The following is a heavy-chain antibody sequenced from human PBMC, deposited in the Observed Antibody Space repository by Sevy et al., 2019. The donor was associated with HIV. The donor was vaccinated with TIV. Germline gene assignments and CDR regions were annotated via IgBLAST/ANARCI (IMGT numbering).Heavy chain of an antibody. D-gene: IGHD2-15*01. CDR1: GYSISSGYY. J-gene: IGHJ4*02. Sequence: SETLSLTCTVSGYSISSGYYWGWIRQPPGKGLEWIGNIYHGGSTYYNPSLKSRVTISVDTSKNQFSLKLSSVTAGDTDMYYCAREADLARGTAFDYWGQGTLVTVSS. V-gene: IGHV4-38-2*02. CDR2: IYHGGST. CDR3: AREADLARGTAFDY.